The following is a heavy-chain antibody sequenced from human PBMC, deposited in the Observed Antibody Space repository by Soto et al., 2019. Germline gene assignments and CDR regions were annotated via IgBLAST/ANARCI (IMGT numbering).Heavy chain of an antibody. CDR2: IYYSGRT. D-gene: IGHD3-9*01. V-gene: IGHV4-59*01. Sequence: SETVSLTCTVSGDSISSYSWSWIRQPPGKGLEWIGHIYYSGRTHYNPSLKSRVTLSVDTSTNQFSLKLSSVTAEDTAVYYCARELYDILTGKRYPSYGMDVWGQGTTVTVSS. J-gene: IGHJ6*02. CDR1: GDSISSYS. CDR3: ARELYDILTGKRYPSYGMDV.